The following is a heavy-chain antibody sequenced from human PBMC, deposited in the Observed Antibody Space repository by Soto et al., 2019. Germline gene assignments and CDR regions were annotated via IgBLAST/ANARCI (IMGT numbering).Heavy chain of an antibody. CDR2: ISWNSGSI. Sequence: GGSLRLSCAASGFTFDDYAMHWVRQAPGKGLEWVSGISWNSGSIGYADSVKGRFTISRDNAKNSLYLQMNSLRAEDTALYYCAKAQSGGILPGYYKAWFDPWGQGTPVPVSS. D-gene: IGHD3-9*01. J-gene: IGHJ5*02. V-gene: IGHV3-9*01. CDR1: GFTFDDYA. CDR3: AKAQSGGILPGYYKAWFDP.